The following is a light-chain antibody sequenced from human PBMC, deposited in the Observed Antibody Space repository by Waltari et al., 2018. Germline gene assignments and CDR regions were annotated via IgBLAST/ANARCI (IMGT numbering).Light chain of an antibody. Sequence: EVVMTQSPTTLSVSPGERATLSCSASHNVGTYLAWYQQKPGQAPRLLIYGASTGATGIPARFSGSGSGTEFTLTINSLQSEDFAVYYCQQYNNWPLYTFGPGTKVNIK. CDR1: HNVGTY. CDR3: QQYNNWPLYT. J-gene: IGKJ3*01. V-gene: IGKV3-15*01. CDR2: GAS.